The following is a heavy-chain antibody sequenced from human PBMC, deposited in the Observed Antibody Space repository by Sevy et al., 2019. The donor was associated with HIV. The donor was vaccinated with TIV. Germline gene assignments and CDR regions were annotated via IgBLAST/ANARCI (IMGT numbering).Heavy chain of an antibody. V-gene: IGHV3-33*01. Sequence: GGSLRLSCAASGFTFSSYGMHWVRQAPGKGLEWVALIWDDGTNKYYADSVKGQFTISRDNSKNTLYLQMNSLRAEDTAGYYRASGAYYYDSGGQNFDYWGPGTLVTVSS. CDR3: ASGAYYYDSGGQNFDY. CDR2: IWDDGTNK. D-gene: IGHD3-10*01. J-gene: IGHJ4*02. CDR1: GFTFSSYG.